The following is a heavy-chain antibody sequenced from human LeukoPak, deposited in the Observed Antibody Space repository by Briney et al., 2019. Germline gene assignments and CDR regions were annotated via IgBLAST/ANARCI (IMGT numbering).Heavy chain of an antibody. Sequence: GGSLRLSCAASGFNFSNYGIHWVRQAPGKGLEWVAVIWYDGSYKFYADSVKGRFTISRDNSKNTVDLQMSSLRDEDTAVYYCARGRVVVVAPIVYWGQGTLVAVSS. J-gene: IGHJ4*02. CDR2: IWYDGSYK. V-gene: IGHV3-33*01. CDR3: ARGRVVVVAPIVY. D-gene: IGHD2-15*01. CDR1: GFNFSNYG.